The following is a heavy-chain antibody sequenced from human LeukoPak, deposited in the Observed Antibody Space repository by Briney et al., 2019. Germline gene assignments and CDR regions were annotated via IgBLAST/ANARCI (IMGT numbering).Heavy chain of an antibody. D-gene: IGHD2-2*01. Sequence: SETLSLTCTVSGGSISSYYWSWIRQPPGKGLEWIGYIYYSGSTNYSPSLKSRVTISVDTSTNQFSLKLNSVTAADTAVYYCARQDCISTNCYSQFDYWGQGTLVTVSS. V-gene: IGHV4-59*08. CDR2: IYYSGST. CDR3: ARQDCISTNCYSQFDY. J-gene: IGHJ4*02. CDR1: GGSISSYY.